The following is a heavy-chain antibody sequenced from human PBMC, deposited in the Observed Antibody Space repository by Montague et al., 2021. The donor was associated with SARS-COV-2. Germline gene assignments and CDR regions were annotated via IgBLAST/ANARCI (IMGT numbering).Heavy chain of an antibody. CDR3: ASTSGYSYGYYFVY. J-gene: IGHJ4*02. CDR1: GGSISSYY. Sequence: SETLSLTCTVSGGSISSYYWSWIRQPPGKGLEWIGYIYYSGSTNYNPSLKSRVTISVDASKNQFSLKLSSVTAADTAVYYCASTSGYSYGYYFVYWGQGTLVTVSS. CDR2: IYYSGST. V-gene: IGHV4-59*01. D-gene: IGHD5-18*01.